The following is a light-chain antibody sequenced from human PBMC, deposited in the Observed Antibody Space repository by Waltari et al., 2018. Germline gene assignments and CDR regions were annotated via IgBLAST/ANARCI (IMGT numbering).Light chain of an antibody. V-gene: IGKV2-30*02. CDR1: QSLVHSDGNTY. CDR2: KVS. J-gene: IGKJ2*01. Sequence: DVVLTQSPLSLPVTLGQPASIACRSSQSLVHSDGNTYLNWFHQRPGHSPRRLIYKVSNRESGVPVIFSGSWSGTDFTLKISRVEAEDVGIYYRLQNTYWPFIFGQGTKLEIK. CDR3: LQNTYWPFI.